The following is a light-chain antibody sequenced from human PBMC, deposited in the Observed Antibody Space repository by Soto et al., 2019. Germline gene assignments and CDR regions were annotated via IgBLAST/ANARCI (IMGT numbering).Light chain of an antibody. CDR1: QGIGDT. J-gene: IGKJ4*01. CDR3: QPYNNWPLT. Sequence: EVVMTQSASTLSGSPGEGVTLSCRANQGIGDTLAWYQHKHGQTPRLLIYDTSTRATGVPARFSGSRYGPEFNLTINSLQPEDFAIYYCQPYNNWPLTFGGGTKVDI. V-gene: IGKV3-15*01. CDR2: DTS.